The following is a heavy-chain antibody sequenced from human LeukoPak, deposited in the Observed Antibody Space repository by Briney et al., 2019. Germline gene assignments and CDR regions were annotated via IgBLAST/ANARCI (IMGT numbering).Heavy chain of an antibody. CDR1: GFTFGNHW. CDR3: AGDRGFFLFDY. CDR2: INEDGSET. V-gene: IGHV3-7*01. Sequence: LGGSLRLSCAASGFTFGNHWMTWVRQAPGKGLEWLAHINEDGSETAYVDSVRGRFTISRDNAKNSLYLQMSSLRDEDTAVYYCAGDRGFFLFDYWGQGTLVSVSS. J-gene: IGHJ4*02. D-gene: IGHD3-10*01.